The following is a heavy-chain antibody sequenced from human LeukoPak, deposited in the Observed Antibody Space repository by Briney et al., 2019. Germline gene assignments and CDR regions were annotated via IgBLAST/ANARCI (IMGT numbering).Heavy chain of an antibody. CDR2: TFHNGKT. V-gene: IGHV4-39*07. CDR3: ARIFDS. CDR1: GGSVSTSDYY. Sequence: SETLSLTCTVSGGSVSTSDYYWGWIRQTPGKGLEWIGDTFHNGKTNYNPSLKGRVTISIDTSNNQFSLRLPSVTAADTAVYYCARIFDSWGQGTLVTVSS. J-gene: IGHJ4*02.